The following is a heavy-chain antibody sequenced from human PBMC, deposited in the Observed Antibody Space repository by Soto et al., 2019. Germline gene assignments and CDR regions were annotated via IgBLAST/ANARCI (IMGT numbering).Heavy chain of an antibody. D-gene: IGHD1-26*01. J-gene: IGHJ3*02. Sequence: SCAASGFTFSTYAMHWVRQAPGKGLEWVAVISYDGSNKYYADSVKGRFTISRDNSKNTLYLQMNSLRAEDTAVYYCARDKMGFIVGATTDAFDIWGQGTMVTVSS. CDR2: ISYDGSNK. V-gene: IGHV3-30-3*01. CDR1: GFTFSTYA. CDR3: ARDKMGFIVGATTDAFDI.